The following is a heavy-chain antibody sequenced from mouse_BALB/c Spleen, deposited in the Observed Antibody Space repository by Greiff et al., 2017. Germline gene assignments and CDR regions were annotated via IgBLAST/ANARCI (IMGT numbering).Heavy chain of an antibody. J-gene: IGHJ2*01. D-gene: IGHD2-12*01. CDR1: GSNINVTY. CDR2: IPPANGNT. CDR3: ASDDEKHFDY. Sequence: VQLQQSGAELVKPGASVKLSCTASGSNINVTYMHGVKQRPEQGLAWIGRIPPANGNTKYDPKFQGKATITADPSSNTAYLQLSSLTSEDTAVYYCASDDEKHFDYWGQGTTLTVAA. V-gene: IGHV14-3*02.